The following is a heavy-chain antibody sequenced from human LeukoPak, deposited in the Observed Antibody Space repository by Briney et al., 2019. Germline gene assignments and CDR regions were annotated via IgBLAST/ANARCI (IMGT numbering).Heavy chain of an antibody. CDR2: IGQSGSTT. CDR1: GSTFSAYS. V-gene: IGHV3-23*01. CDR3: AGGGVVNWFDP. D-gene: IGHD2-15*01. Sequence: GGSLRLSYAASGSTFSAYSMTWVRQAPGKGLEWVSSIGQSGSTTNYADSGKGRFTISRDNSKNTLYLQMNSLRAEDTAVYYSAGGGVVNWFDPWGQGTLVTVSS. J-gene: IGHJ5*02.